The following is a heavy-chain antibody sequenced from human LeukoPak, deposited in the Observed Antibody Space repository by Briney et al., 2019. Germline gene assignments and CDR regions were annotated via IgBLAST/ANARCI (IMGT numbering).Heavy chain of an antibody. CDR3: AKDRGLLFGEFHDY. D-gene: IGHD3-10*02. CDR1: GFTFSSYA. CDR2: ISGSGGST. Sequence: GGSLRLSCAASGFTFSSYAMSWVRQALGKGLEWVSAISGSGGSTYYADSVKGRFTISRDNSKNTLYLQMNSLRAEDTAVYYCAKDRGLLFGEFHDYWGQGTLVTVSS. J-gene: IGHJ4*02. V-gene: IGHV3-23*01.